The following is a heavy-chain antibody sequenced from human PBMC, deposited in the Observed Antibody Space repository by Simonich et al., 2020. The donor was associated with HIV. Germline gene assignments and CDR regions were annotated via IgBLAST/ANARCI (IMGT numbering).Heavy chain of an antibody. V-gene: IGHV1-69*13. CDR3: ARRVYSSSGYAFDI. Sequence: QVQLVQSGAEVKKTGSSVKVSCKASGDTFSNYVIGWVRQATGQGLEWLVGINPWFKTKNYAQTFQGRCKITADDSTSTDYMELSSLRSEDTAVYYCARRVYSSSGYAFDIWGQGTMVSVSS. J-gene: IGHJ3*02. CDR1: GDTFSNYV. CDR2: INPWFKTK. D-gene: IGHD6-6*01.